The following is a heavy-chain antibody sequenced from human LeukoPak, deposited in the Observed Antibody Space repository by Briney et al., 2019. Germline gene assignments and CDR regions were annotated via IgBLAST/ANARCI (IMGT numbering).Heavy chain of an antibody. J-gene: IGHJ3*02. CDR1: GDSLSIYY. D-gene: IGHD3-22*01. Sequence: PSETLSLTCTVSGDSLSIYYWSWIRQPAGKGLEGIGRIHTSGSTNYNPSLTTRVSMSVDTSKNRFSLKLNSVTAADTAVYYCARGSYYYDSRGNRDAFDIWGQGTMVTVSS. CDR3: ARGSYYYDSRGNRDAFDI. CDR2: IHTSGST. V-gene: IGHV4-4*07.